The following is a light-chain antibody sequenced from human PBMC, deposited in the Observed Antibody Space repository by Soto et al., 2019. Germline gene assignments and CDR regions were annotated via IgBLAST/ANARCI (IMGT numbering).Light chain of an antibody. CDR1: QSVSSN. Sequence: EIVMTQSPATLSVSPGERATLSCRASQSVSSNLAWYQQKPGQAPRLLIYGASTRATGIPARLSGSGSGTEFTNTISSLQSEDFAVYYCQQYNNWPPWTFGQGTKVEIK. J-gene: IGKJ1*01. CDR2: GAS. V-gene: IGKV3-15*01. CDR3: QQYNNWPPWT.